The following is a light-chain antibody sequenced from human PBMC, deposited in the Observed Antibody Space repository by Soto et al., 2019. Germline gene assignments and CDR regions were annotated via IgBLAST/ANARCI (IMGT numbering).Light chain of an antibody. CDR2: DAS. V-gene: IGKV3-20*01. CDR1: QTVRNNY. J-gene: IGKJ4*01. Sequence: EFVLTQSPGTLSLSPVARGTLXCRPSQTVRNNYLAWYQQKPGQAPRLLIYDASSRATGIPDRFSGGGSGTDFTLTISRLEPEDFAVYYCQQFSSYPLTFGGGTKVDIK. CDR3: QQFSSYPLT.